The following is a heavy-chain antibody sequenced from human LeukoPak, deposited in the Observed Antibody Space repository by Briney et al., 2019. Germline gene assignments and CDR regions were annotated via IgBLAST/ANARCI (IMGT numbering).Heavy chain of an antibody. D-gene: IGHD2-15*01. J-gene: IGHJ6*03. CDR2: IKQDVSEK. Sequence: PGGSLRLSCAASGFTFSSYWMSWVRQAPGKGLEWVANIKQDVSEKYYVDSVKGRFTISRDNAKNSLYLQMNSLRAEDTAVYYCAKNGDRGAYCSGGSCYPYYYYYIDVWGKGTTVTISS. V-gene: IGHV3-7*01. CDR1: GFTFSSYW. CDR3: AKNGDRGAYCSGGSCYPYYYYYIDV.